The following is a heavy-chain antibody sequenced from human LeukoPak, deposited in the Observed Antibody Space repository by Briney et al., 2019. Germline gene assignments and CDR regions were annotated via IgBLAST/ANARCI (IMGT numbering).Heavy chain of an antibody. D-gene: IGHD3-10*01. V-gene: IGHV1-8*03. J-gene: IGHJ3*02. Sequence: ASVKVSCKASGYTFTSYDINWVRQATGQGLEWMGWMNPNSGNTGYAQKFQGRVTITRNTSISTAYMELSSLRSEDTAVYYCARAKLLWFGELLLIDAFDIWGQGTIVTVSS. CDR2: MNPNSGNT. CDR3: ARAKLLWFGELLLIDAFDI. CDR1: GYTFTSYD.